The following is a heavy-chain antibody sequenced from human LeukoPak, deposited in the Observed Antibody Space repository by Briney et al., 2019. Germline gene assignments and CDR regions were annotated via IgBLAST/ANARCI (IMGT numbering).Heavy chain of an antibody. J-gene: IGHJ4*02. V-gene: IGHV1-18*01. D-gene: IGHD6-13*01. CDR2: ISSNTGKT. CDR3: AKVAGDRMDS. Sequence: AVKVSCKASVYTFATYGFCWVRQAPGHGREGMGWISSNTGKTDYAQKFQGRVTLTTDTSTRTTYMELRSMRLDDTAVYYCAKVAGDRMDSWGQGTLLTVSS. CDR1: VYTFATYG.